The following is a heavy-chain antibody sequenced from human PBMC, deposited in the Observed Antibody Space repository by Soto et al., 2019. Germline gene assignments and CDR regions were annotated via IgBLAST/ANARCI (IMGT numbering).Heavy chain of an antibody. J-gene: IGHJ4*02. V-gene: IGHV1-2*04. Sequence: ASVQVSCXASGYTFTGYYMHWVRQAPGQGLEGMGWINPNSGGTNYAQKFQGWVTMTRDTSISTAYMELSRLRSDDTAVYYCARGVVVAATLDYWGQGTLVTVSS. CDR3: ARGVVVAATLDY. CDR2: INPNSGGT. D-gene: IGHD2-15*01. CDR1: GYTFTGYY.